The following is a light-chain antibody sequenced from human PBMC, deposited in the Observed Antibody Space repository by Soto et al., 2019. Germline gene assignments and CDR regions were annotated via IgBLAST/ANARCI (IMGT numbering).Light chain of an antibody. CDR2: AAS. J-gene: IGKJ4*01. CDR1: QSISRY. CDR3: PQSGSPPLP. Sequence: DIQMTQSPSSLSASVGDRVTITFGASQSISRYLNWYQQKPGKAPKLLIYAASSLQSGVPSRFSGSGSGTDFTLTISSLQPEDFATYYCPQSGSPPLPFAGRTKVAI. V-gene: IGKV1-39*01.